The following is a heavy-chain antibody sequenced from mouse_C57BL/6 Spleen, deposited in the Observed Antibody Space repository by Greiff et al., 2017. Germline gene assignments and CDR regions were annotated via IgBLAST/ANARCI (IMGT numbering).Heavy chain of an antibody. D-gene: IGHD1-1*01. J-gene: IGHJ4*01. CDR1: GYTFTSYW. Sequence: QVQLQQPGAELVKPGASVKLSCKASGYTFTSYWMHWVKQRPGQGLEWIGMIHPNSGSTNYNEKFKSKATLTVDKSSSTAYMQLISLTSEDSAVYYCAGREYSSYGDAMGGWGQGTSVTVAS. CDR2: IHPNSGST. V-gene: IGHV1-64*01. CDR3: AGREYSSYGDAMGG.